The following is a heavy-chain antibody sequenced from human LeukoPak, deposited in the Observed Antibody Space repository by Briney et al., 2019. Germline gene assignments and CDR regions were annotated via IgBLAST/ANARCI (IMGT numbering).Heavy chain of an antibody. CDR1: GGSISNYY. J-gene: IGHJ6*03. Sequence: SETLSLTCTVSGGSISNYYWSWIRQPPGKGLEWIGDIYYSGSTNYIPSLKSRVTISVDTSKNQFSLKLGSVTAADTAVYYCARGNLWDYRRYYYYMDVWGKGTTVTVSS. V-gene: IGHV4-59*01. CDR2: IYYSGST. CDR3: ARGNLWDYRRYYYYMDV. D-gene: IGHD4-11*01.